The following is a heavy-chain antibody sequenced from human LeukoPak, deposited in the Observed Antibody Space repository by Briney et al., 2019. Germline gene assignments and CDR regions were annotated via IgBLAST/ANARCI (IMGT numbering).Heavy chain of an antibody. J-gene: IGHJ4*02. CDR1: GYTFTRYG. CDR3: ARDGPGKKSNYDY. Sequence: GASVKVSCKASGYTFTRYGISWVRQAPGQGLEWMGWISPSSGGTNYAQKFQGRVTMTRDTSSTTAYMELSSLRSDDTAVYYCARDGPGKKSNYDYWGQGTLVTVSS. V-gene: IGHV1-2*02. CDR2: ISPSSGGT.